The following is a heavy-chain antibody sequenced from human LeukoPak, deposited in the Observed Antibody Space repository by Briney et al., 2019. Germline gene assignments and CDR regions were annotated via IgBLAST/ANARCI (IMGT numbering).Heavy chain of an antibody. CDR3: ARDEEQWLFD. Sequence: GASVKVSCKASGGTFSSYAISWVRQAPGQGLEWMGGIIPIFGTANYAQKFQGRVTITADESTSTAYMELSSLRSEDTAVYYCARDEEQWLFDWGQGTLVTVSS. D-gene: IGHD6-19*01. CDR2: IIPIFGTA. CDR1: GGTFSSYA. J-gene: IGHJ4*02. V-gene: IGHV1-69*13.